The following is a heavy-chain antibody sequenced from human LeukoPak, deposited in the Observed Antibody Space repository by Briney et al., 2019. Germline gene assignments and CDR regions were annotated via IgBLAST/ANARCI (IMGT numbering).Heavy chain of an antibody. CDR1: GFTFSSYA. Sequence: SGGSLRLSCAASGFTFSSYAMSWVRQAPGKGLEWVSAISGSGGSTYYADSVKGRFTISRDNSKNTLYLQMNSLRAEDTAVYYCASVAAADDRGGAFDYWGQGTLVTVSS. D-gene: IGHD6-13*01. J-gene: IGHJ4*02. V-gene: IGHV3-23*01. CDR2: ISGSGGST. CDR3: ASVAAADDRGGAFDY.